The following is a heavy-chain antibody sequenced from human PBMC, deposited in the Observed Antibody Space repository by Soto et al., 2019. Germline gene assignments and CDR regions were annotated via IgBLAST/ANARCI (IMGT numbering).Heavy chain of an antibody. D-gene: IGHD3-10*01. CDR3: ARGRVTMVRGVLNWFDP. CDR1: GDSVSSNSAA. CDR2: TYYRSKWYN. J-gene: IGHJ5*02. Sequence: LTCAISGDSVSSNSAAWNWIRQSPSRGLEWLGRTYYRSKWYNDYAVSVKSRITINPDTSKNQFSLQLNSVTPEDTAVYYCARGRVTMVRGVLNWFDPWGQGTLVTVSS. V-gene: IGHV6-1*01.